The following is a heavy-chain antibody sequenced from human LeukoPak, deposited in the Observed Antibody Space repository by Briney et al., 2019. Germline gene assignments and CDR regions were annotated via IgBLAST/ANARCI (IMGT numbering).Heavy chain of an antibody. CDR1: AYSISSGYY. CDR2: IYHSGST. D-gene: IGHD2-15*01. J-gene: IGHJ4*02. V-gene: IGHV4-38-2*02. Sequence: PSETLSLTCTVSAYSISSGYYWGWIRQPPGKGLEWIGTIYHSGSTYYNPSLKSPVTISTDTSKNQFSLKLGSVNAADTGVYYCARDAPTGYCSGGTCYCDYWGQGTLVTVSS. CDR3: ARDAPTGYCSGGTCYCDY.